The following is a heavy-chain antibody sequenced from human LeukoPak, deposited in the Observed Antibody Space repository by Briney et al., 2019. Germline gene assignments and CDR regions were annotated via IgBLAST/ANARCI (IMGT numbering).Heavy chain of an antibody. V-gene: IGHV1-18*01. Sequence: GAPVKVSCKASGYTFRSHGISWVRQAPGQGLEWMGWISGYNGNTKYAQKVQDRVTMTTDTSTSTAYMELRSLRPDDTAVYYCAGDVDSSMVLFDYWGQGTLVTVSS. J-gene: IGHJ4*02. D-gene: IGHD5-18*01. CDR3: AGDVDSSMVLFDY. CDR2: ISGYNGNT. CDR1: GYTFRSHG.